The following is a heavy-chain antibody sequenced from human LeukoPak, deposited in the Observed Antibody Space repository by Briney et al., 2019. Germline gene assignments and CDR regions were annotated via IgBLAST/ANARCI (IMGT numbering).Heavy chain of an antibody. CDR2: ISGSSSTI. V-gene: IGHV3-48*01. CDR1: GFTFSSYS. J-gene: IGHJ5*01. CDR3: GRDRSNWFDF. Sequence: PGGSLRLSCAASGFTFSSYSMNWVRQAPGKGLEWVSYISGSSSTIYYADSVKGRITISRDNAKNSLYLQMSSLRAEDTAVYYCGRDRSNWFDFWGQGTLVTVSS.